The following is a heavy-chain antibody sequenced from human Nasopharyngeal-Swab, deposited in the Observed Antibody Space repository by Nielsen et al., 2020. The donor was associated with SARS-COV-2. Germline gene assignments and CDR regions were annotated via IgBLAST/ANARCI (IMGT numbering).Heavy chain of an antibody. CDR3: AISFGESLMDV. Sequence: LSLTCAASGFTFSSYAMHWVRQAPGKGLEWVAVISYDGSNKYYADSVKGRFTISRDNSKNTLYLQMNSLRAEDTAVYYCAISFGESLMDVWGQGTTVTVSS. J-gene: IGHJ6*02. V-gene: IGHV3-30-3*01. D-gene: IGHD3-10*01. CDR2: ISYDGSNK. CDR1: GFTFSSYA.